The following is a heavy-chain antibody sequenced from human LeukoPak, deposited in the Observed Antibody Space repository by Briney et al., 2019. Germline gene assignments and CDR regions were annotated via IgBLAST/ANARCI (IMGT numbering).Heavy chain of an antibody. Sequence: PSETLSLTCTVSGGSISSYYWSWIRQPAGKGLEWIGRIYSSGSTTYNPSLKSRVTVSVDTSENQFSLRMSSVTAADTAVYYCARGVVIFDYWGQGTLVTVSS. D-gene: IGHD3-3*01. V-gene: IGHV4-4*07. CDR1: GGSISSYY. J-gene: IGHJ4*02. CDR3: ARGVVIFDY. CDR2: IYSSGST.